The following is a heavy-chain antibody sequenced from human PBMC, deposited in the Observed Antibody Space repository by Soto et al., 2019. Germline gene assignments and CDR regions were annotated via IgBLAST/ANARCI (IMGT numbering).Heavy chain of an antibody. Sequence: GASVKVSCKASGGTFSSYAISWVRQSPVQGLEWMGIINPSVADTSYAHKFQGRVTVTSDTSTNTLYMELSSLKPEDTAVYYCARDSGLLAPALIEFSPLDYWGQGTLVTVYS. CDR3: ARDSGLLAPALIEFSPLDY. D-gene: IGHD1-26*01. CDR2: INPSVADT. J-gene: IGHJ4*02. V-gene: IGHV1-46*01. CDR1: GGTFSSYA.